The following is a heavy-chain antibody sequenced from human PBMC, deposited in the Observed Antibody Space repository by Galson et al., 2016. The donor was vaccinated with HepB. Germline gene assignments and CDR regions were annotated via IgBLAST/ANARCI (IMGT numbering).Heavy chain of an antibody. CDR3: ARAEANWDGGGDNWFDP. Sequence: CAISGDSVSTNSGAWNWIRQSPSRGLEWLGRTYYRSKWWNAYALSVKRRITINPDTSKNQISLQLNSVTPEDTAVYYCARAEANWDGGGDNWFDPWGQGTLVTVSS. D-gene: IGHD2-21*01. J-gene: IGHJ5*02. CDR2: TYYRSKWWN. CDR1: GDSVSTNSGA. V-gene: IGHV6-1*01.